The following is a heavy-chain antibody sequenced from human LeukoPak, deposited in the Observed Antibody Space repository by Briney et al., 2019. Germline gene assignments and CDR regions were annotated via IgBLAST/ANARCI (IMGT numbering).Heavy chain of an antibody. V-gene: IGHV1-69*13. Sequence: ASVKVSCKASGYTFISYAISWVRQAPGQGLEWMGGIIPIFGTANYAQKFQGRVTITADESTSTAYMELSSLRSEDTAVYYCARGTDPRDYYYYGMDVWGQGTTVTVSS. CDR3: ARGTDPRDYYYYGMDV. CDR1: GYTFISYA. CDR2: IIPIFGTA. J-gene: IGHJ6*02. D-gene: IGHD4-17*01.